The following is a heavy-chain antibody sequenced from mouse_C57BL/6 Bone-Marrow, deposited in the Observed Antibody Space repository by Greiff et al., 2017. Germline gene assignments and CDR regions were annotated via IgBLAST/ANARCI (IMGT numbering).Heavy chain of an antibody. Sequence: QVQLQQPGAELVKPGASVKMSCKASGYTFTSYWITWVKQRPGQGLEWVGDIYPGSGSTNYNEKFKSKVTLTVDTSSSTAYMQLSSLTSEDSAVNYCAKETGGKGAMDYWGQGTSVTVSS. D-gene: IGHD2-1*01. CDR1: GYTFTSYW. CDR2: IYPGSGST. V-gene: IGHV1-55*01. CDR3: AKETGGKGAMDY. J-gene: IGHJ4*01.